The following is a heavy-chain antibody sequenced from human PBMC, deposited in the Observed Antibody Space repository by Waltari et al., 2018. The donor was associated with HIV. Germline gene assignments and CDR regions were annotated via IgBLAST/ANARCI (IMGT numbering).Heavy chain of an antibody. CDR1: VFIFNTYS. J-gene: IGHJ5*02. V-gene: IGHV3-21*02. CDR2: ISSSGNFK. Sequence: EVQLVESGGGPVKPGASLSLSCVTSVFIFNTYSMNSVRQAPGKGPEWVSSISSSGNFKHYADSVKGRFTISRDNAENSLYLQMNGLRAEDTAIYYCARDSRGSTWSLNWFDPWGQGTLVTVSS. D-gene: IGHD6-6*01. CDR3: ARDSRGSTWSLNWFDP.